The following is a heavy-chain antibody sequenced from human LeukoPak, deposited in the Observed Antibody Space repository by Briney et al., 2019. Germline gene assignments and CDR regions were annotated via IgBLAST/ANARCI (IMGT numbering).Heavy chain of an antibody. CDR3: ARAGSGWYGNFDY. V-gene: IGHV4-30-2*01. Sequence: TSQTLSLTCAGSGGSISSGGYSWSWIRQPPGKGLEWIGYIYHSGSTYYNPSLKSRVTISVDRSKNQFSLKLSSVTAADTAVYYCARAGSGWYGNFDYWGQGTLVTVSS. J-gene: IGHJ4*02. CDR1: GGSISSGGYS. D-gene: IGHD6-19*01. CDR2: IYHSGST.